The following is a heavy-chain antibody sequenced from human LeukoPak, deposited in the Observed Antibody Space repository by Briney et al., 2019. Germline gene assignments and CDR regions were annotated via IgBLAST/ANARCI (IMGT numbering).Heavy chain of an antibody. J-gene: IGHJ4*02. CDR2: ISSSGSTI. CDR1: GFTFSSYE. V-gene: IGHV3-48*03. CDR3: ARDGPATFSFDY. Sequence: GGSLRLSCAASGFTFSSYEMNWVRQAPGKGLEWVSYISSSGSTIYCADSVKGRFTISRDNAKNSLYLQMNSLRAEDTAVYYCARDGPATFSFDYWGQGTLVTVSS. D-gene: IGHD2/OR15-2a*01.